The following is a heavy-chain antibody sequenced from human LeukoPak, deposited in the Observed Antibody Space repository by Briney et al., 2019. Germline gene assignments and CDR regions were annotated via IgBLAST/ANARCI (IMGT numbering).Heavy chain of an antibody. D-gene: IGHD5-12*01. V-gene: IGHV3-30*02. CDR3: AEGVATIEHLATRGLEYFQH. CDR2: IRYDGSNK. CDR1: GFTFSSYG. Sequence: GGSLRLSCSASGFTFSSYGMHWVRQAPGKGLEWVAFIRYDGSNKYYADSVKGRFTISRDNSKNTLYLQMNSLRAEDTAVYYCAEGVATIEHLATRGLEYFQHWGQGTLVTVSS. J-gene: IGHJ1*01.